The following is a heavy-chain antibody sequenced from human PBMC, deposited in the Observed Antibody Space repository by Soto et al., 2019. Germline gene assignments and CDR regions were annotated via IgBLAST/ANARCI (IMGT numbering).Heavy chain of an antibody. Sequence: SETLSLTCSVSGASITNYYWSWIRQPPGKGLEWIGYIDYSGSTNYNPSLKSRVTISLDTSKNQFSLKLRSVTVADTAVYYCGRAVFLTPGRYFDYWGRGTLVTVPS. V-gene: IGHV4-59*01. CDR2: IDYSGST. J-gene: IGHJ4*02. CDR1: GASITNYY. CDR3: GRAVFLTPGRYFDY. D-gene: IGHD3-22*01.